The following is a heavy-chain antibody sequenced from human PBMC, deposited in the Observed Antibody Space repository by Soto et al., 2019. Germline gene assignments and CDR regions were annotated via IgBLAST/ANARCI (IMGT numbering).Heavy chain of an antibody. CDR1: GGSVSSGSYY. V-gene: IGHV4-61*01. D-gene: IGHD3-22*01. CDR2: IYYSGST. CDR3: ARTKHYYDSSGYLYYFDY. Sequence: SETLSLTCTVSGGSVSSGSYYWSWIRQPPGKGLEWIGYIYYSGSTNYNPSLKSRVTISVDTSKNQFSLKLSSVTAADTAVYYCARTKHYYDSSGYLYYFDYWGQGTLVTSPQ. J-gene: IGHJ4*02.